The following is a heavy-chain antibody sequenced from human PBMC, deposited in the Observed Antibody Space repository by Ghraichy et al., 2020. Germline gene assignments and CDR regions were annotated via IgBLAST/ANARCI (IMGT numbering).Heavy chain of an antibody. D-gene: IGHD1-26*01. V-gene: IGHV1-69*13. CDR1: GGTFSSYA. Sequence: SVKVSCKASGGTFSSYAISCVRQAPGQGLEWMGGIIPIFGTANYAQKFQGRVTITADESTSTAYMELSSLRSEDTAVYYCARDVPMYSGSYDAFDIWGQGTMVTVSS. CDR2: IIPIFGTA. CDR3: ARDVPMYSGSYDAFDI. J-gene: IGHJ3*02.